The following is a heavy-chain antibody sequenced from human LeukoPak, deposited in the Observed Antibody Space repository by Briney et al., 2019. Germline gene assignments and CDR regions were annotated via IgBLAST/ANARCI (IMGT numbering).Heavy chain of an antibody. CDR3: AKEYTVWDWFDP. Sequence: QTGGSLRLSCAASGFTFSSYGMSWVRQAPGKGLEWVSAISGSGGSTYYADSVKGRFTISRDNSKNTLYLQMNSLRAEDTAVYYCAKEYTVWDWFDPWGQGTLVTVSS. CDR1: GFTFSSYG. J-gene: IGHJ5*02. V-gene: IGHV3-23*01. D-gene: IGHD4-17*01. CDR2: ISGSGGST.